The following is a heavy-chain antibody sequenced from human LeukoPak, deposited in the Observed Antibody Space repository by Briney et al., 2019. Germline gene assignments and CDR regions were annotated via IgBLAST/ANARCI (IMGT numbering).Heavy chain of an antibody. CDR1: GFTFSSYS. V-gene: IGHV3-21*01. J-gene: IGHJ4*02. D-gene: IGHD5-18*01. CDR3: AREPVDTAMVTDY. CDR2: ISSSSSYI. Sequence: PGGSLRLSCAASGFTFSSYSMNWVRQAPGKGLEWVSSISSSSSYIYYADSVKGRFTISRDNAKNSLYLQMNSLRAEDTAVYYCAREPVDTAMVTDYWGQGTLVTVSS.